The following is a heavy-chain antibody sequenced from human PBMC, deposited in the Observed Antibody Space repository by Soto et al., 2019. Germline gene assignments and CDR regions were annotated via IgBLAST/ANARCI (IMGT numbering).Heavy chain of an antibody. CDR2: IYYSGST. CDR3: ARLYSPVYAILYYFDY. Sequence: QLQLQESGPGLVKPSETLSLTCTVSGGSISSSSYYWGWIRQPPGKGLEWIGSIYYSGSTYYNPSLKSRVTISVDTSKNQFSLKLSSVTAADTAVYYCARLYSPVYAILYYFDYWGQGTLVTVSS. J-gene: IGHJ4*02. D-gene: IGHD2-8*01. CDR1: GGSISSSSYY. V-gene: IGHV4-39*01.